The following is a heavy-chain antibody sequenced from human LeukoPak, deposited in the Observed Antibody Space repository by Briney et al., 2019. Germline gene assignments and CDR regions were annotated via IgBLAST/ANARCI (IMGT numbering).Heavy chain of an antibody. CDR2: ISGSGGST. CDR3: AKDLLRWSFDY. J-gene: IGHJ4*02. Sequence: GGSLRLSCAASGFTFSSYAMSWVRQAPGKGLEWVSGISGSGGSTYYADSVKGRFIISRDNSKNTLYLQMNSLRADDTAVYYCAKDLLRWSFDYWGQGTLVTVSS. CDR1: GFTFSSYA. V-gene: IGHV3-23*01. D-gene: IGHD4-23*01.